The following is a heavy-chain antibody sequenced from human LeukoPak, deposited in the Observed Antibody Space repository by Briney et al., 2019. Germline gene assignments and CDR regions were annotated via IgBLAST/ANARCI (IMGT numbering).Heavy chain of an antibody. CDR1: GYSISSGYY. CDR3: ARHKDYYYSYMDV. CDR2: IYHSGST. V-gene: IGHV4-38-2*02. J-gene: IGHJ6*03. Sequence: PSETLSLTCTVSGYSISSGYYWGWIRQPPGKGLEWIGSIYHSGSTYYNPSLKSRVTISVDTSNNQFSLKLSSVTAADTAVYYCARHKDYYYSYMDVWGKGTTVTISS.